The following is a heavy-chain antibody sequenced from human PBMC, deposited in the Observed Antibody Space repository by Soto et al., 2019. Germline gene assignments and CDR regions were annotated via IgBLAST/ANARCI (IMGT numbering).Heavy chain of an antibody. J-gene: IGHJ2*01. Sequence: PSETLSLTCAVHGGSFSGFYWTWIRQPPGKGLEWSGEINHSGSANYNPPLKIRATVSLDTSRNQFSLSLNSVTAADTAVNYCARMAGPGYFELWGRGTLVTVSS. CDR3: ARMAGPGYFEL. CDR1: GGSFSGFY. CDR2: INHSGSA. V-gene: IGHV4-34*01.